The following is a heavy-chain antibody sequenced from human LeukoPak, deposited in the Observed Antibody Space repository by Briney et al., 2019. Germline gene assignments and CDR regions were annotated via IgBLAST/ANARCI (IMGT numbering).Heavy chain of an antibody. V-gene: IGHV1-69*13. D-gene: IGHD3-22*01. CDR2: IIPIFGTA. J-gene: IGHJ6*02. CDR3: ARDLTLNYYDSSGYYDYGMDV. CDR1: GGTFSSYA. Sequence: SVKVSCKASGGTFSSYAISWVRQAPGQGLEWMGGIIPIFGTANYAQKFQGRVTITADESTSTAYMELSSLRSEDTAVYYCARDLTLNYYDSSGYYDYGMDVWGQGTTVTVS.